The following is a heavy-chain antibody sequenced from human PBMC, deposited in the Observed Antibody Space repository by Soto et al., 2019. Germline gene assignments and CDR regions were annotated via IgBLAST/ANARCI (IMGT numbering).Heavy chain of an antibody. CDR3: ARHAAAYDSGLFDY. D-gene: IGHD3-10*01. Sequence: SETLSLTCTVSSGSISGYSWSWIRQPPGEGLEWVGYIYSSGSSEYNPSLKSRVTISVDTSKNQLSLKLSSVTAADTAVYYCARHAAAYDSGLFDYWGQGTLVTVSS. CDR2: IYSSGSS. V-gene: IGHV4-59*08. J-gene: IGHJ4*02. CDR1: SGSISGYS.